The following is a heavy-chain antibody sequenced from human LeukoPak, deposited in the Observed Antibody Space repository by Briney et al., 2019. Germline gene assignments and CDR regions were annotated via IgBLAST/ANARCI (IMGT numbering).Heavy chain of an antibody. V-gene: IGHV4-59*08. J-gene: IGHJ4*02. Sequence: SETLSLTCTVSGGSISSYYWSWLRQPPGKGLEWIGYIYYSGSTNYNPSLKSRVTISADKSTRPFSLKLRSVTASATAVYYCASQSYYDSSGYSFVYWGQGTLVTVSS. CDR1: GGSISSYY. CDR2: IYYSGST. D-gene: IGHD3-22*01. CDR3: ASQSYYDSSGYSFVY.